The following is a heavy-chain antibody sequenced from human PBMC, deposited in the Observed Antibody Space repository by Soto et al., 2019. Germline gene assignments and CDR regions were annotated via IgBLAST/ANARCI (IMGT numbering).Heavy chain of an antibody. CDR2: IIPIFGTA. V-gene: IGHV1-69*13. CDR3: ARADFSSTTCYDRFSYYYGMDV. Sequence: SVKVSCKASGGTFSSYAISWVRQAPGQGLDWMGGIIPIFGTANYAQKFQGRVTITADESTSTAYMELSSLRSEDTAVYYCARADFSSTTCYDRFSYYYGMDVCGQ. D-gene: IGHD2-2*01. CDR1: GGTFSSYA. J-gene: IGHJ6*02.